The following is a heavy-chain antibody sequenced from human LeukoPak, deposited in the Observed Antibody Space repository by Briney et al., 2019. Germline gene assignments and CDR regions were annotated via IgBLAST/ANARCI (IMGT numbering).Heavy chain of an antibody. CDR1: GFTFSSYS. Sequence: PGGSLRLSCAASGFTFSSYSMNWVRQAPGKGLEWVANIKQDGSEKYYVDSVKGRFTISRDNAKNSLYLQMNSLRAEDTAVYYCARCSYGCFDYWGQGTLATVSS. J-gene: IGHJ4*02. V-gene: IGHV3-7*01. CDR3: ARCSYGCFDY. D-gene: IGHD5-18*01. CDR2: IKQDGSEK.